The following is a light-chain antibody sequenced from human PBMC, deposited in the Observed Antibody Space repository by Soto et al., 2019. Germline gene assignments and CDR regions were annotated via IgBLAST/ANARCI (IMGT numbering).Light chain of an antibody. Sequence: QMTQSPSTVSASVGDRVTITCRASESINGWLAWYQQKPGKAPKLLIYHASNLESGVPSRFSGGGSGTEFTLTISSLQPDDFATYYCQQYNIYSWTFGQGTKVDIK. CDR3: QQYNIYSWT. J-gene: IGKJ1*01. CDR2: HAS. V-gene: IGKV1-5*01. CDR1: ESINGW.